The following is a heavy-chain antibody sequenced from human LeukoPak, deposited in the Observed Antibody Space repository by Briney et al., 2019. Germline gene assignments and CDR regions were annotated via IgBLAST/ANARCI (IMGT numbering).Heavy chain of an antibody. CDR3: ARGSLEGDSSGYYFDY. V-gene: IGHV4-30-2*01. CDR1: GGSISSGGYS. J-gene: IGHJ4*02. D-gene: IGHD3-22*01. Sequence: SETLSLTCAVSGGSISSGGYSWSWIRQPPGKGLEWIGYIYHSGSTYYNPSLKSRVTISVDTSKNQFSLKLSSVTAADTAVYYCARGSLEGDSSGYYFDYWGQGTLVTVSS. CDR2: IYHSGST.